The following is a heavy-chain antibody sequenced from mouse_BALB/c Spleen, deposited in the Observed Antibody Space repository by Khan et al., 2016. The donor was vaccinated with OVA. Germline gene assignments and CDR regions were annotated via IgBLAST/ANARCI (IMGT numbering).Heavy chain of an antibody. D-gene: IGHD3-3*01. CDR2: IDPFNGGT. V-gene: IGHV1S135*01. CDR3: ARGTFDY. Sequence: EVQLQESGPELMKPGASVNISCKASGYSFTSYYIHWVKQSHGKSLEWIGYIDPFNGGTDYNQNFKGKATLTVDKSSNTAYMHLSSLTSEDSAVYYCARGTFDYGGQGTLVTVSA. CDR1: GYSFTSYY. J-gene: IGHJ3*01.